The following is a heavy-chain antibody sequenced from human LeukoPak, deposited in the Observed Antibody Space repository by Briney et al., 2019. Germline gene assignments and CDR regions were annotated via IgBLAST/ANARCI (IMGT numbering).Heavy chain of an antibody. CDR3: ARGIGSYSWGDYYYYYYMDV. V-gene: IGHV7-4-1*02. CDR1: ESPFTSYV. Sequence: APVKVSCKAFESPFTSYVMNWGRQAPGQGLGWLGWTNPNLGNPTYAQGFTGRFVFSLDTSVSTAYLQISSLKAEDTAVYYCARGIGSYSWGDYYYYYYMDVWGKGTTVIISS. D-gene: IGHD1-26*01. CDR2: TNPNLGNP. J-gene: IGHJ6*03.